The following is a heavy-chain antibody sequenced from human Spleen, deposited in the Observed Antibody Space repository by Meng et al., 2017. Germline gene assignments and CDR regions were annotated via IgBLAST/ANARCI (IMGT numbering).Heavy chain of an antibody. D-gene: IGHD6-13*01. Sequence: QVRRVQSGAEVKKPGASVKVSCKPSGYNFPDYWLHWVRRAPGQGLEWMGRIDPKSGDTHYAQSFQGRVTMTGDTSISTAYMELSGLRSDDTAMYYCVRDEDISAAGKLFGDYWGQGTLVTVSS. J-gene: IGHJ4*02. V-gene: IGHV1-2*06. CDR2: IDPKSGDT. CDR1: GYNFPDYW. CDR3: VRDEDISAAGKLFGDY.